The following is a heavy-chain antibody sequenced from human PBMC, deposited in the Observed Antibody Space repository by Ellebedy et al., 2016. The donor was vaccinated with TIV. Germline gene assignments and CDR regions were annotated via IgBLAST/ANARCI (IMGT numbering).Heavy chain of an antibody. CDR1: GGTFSSYA. J-gene: IGHJ4*02. D-gene: IGHD2-2*01. CDR3: ASALEVYCSSTSCSRFDY. Sequence: SVKVSXXASGGTFSSYAISWVRQAPGQGLEWMGGIIPIFGTANYAQKFQGRVTITADESTSTAYMELSSLRSEDTAVYYCASALEVYCSSTSCSRFDYWGQGTLVTVSS. CDR2: IIPIFGTA. V-gene: IGHV1-69*13.